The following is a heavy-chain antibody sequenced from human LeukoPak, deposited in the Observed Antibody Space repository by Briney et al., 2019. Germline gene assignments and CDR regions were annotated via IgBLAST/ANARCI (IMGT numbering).Heavy chain of an antibody. Sequence: ASVKVSCKASGYTFTSYAMHWVRQAPGQRLEWMGWINAGNGNTKYSQKFQGRVTITADESTSTAYMELSSLRSEDTAVYYCASSDWNSPVGFDYWGQGTLVTVSS. CDR2: INAGNGNT. J-gene: IGHJ4*02. V-gene: IGHV1-3*01. D-gene: IGHD1-7*01. CDR1: GYTFTSYA. CDR3: ASSDWNSPVGFDY.